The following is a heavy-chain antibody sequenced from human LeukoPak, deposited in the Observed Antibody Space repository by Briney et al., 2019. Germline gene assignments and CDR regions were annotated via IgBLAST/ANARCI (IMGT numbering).Heavy chain of an antibody. CDR3: ASHFWSGPLDY. D-gene: IGHD3-3*02. V-gene: IGHV4-30-4*01. CDR1: GGSISSGDYY. CDR2: IYYSGST. Sequence: SQTLSLTCTVSGGSISSGDYYWSWIRQPPGKGLKWIGYIYYSGSTYYNPSLKSRVTISVDTSKNQFSLKLSSVTAADTAVYYCASHFWSGPLDYWGQGTLVTVSS. J-gene: IGHJ4*02.